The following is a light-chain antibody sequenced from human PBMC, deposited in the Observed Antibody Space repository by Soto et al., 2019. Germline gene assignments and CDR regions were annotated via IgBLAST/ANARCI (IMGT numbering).Light chain of an antibody. CDR2: AAS. J-gene: IGKJ1*01. CDR1: QGIRSA. V-gene: IGKV1-6*01. Sequence: AIQVTQSPSALSASVGDRVTITCRTSQGIRSALGWYQQKPGKVPKLLIYAASKLQSGVPSRFSGSGSGRDFTLTISSLQPEDFATYYCLLDYAYFWAFGQGTKVEIK. CDR3: LLDYAYFWA.